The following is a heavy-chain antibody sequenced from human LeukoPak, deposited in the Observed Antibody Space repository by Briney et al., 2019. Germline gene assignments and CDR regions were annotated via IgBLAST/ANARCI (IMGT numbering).Heavy chain of an antibody. CDR2: ISSSSSYI. CDR3: ARDVLMVYAFDY. CDR1: GFTFSSYS. J-gene: IGHJ4*02. D-gene: IGHD2-8*01. Sequence: GGSLRLSCAAPGFTFSSYSMNWVRQAPGKGLEWVSSISSSSSYIYYADSVKGRFTISRDNAKNSLYLQMNSLRAEDTAVYYCARDVLMVYAFDYWGQGTLVTVSS. V-gene: IGHV3-21*01.